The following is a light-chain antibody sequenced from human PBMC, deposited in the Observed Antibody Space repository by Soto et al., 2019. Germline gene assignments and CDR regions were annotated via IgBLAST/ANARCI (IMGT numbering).Light chain of an antibody. CDR3: QQANNLPPS. J-gene: IGKJ4*01. CDR2: AAS. CDR1: QDITNW. Sequence: DIQMTQSPSSVSASVGDRVTITCRASQDITNWLAWYQQKPGKAPNLLIYAASSLQSGVPSRFSGSGFGTDFTLTISSLQPEDFATYYCQQANNLPPSFGGGTKVETK. V-gene: IGKV1-12*01.